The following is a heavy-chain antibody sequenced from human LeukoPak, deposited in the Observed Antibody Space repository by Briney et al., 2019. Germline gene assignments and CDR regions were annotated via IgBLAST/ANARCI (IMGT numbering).Heavy chain of an antibody. D-gene: IGHD6-13*01. J-gene: IGHJ4*02. CDR1: GGTFSSYA. Sequence: ASVKVSCKASGGTFSSYAISWVRQAPGQGLEWMGGIIPIFGTANYAQKFQGRVTITADESTSIAYMELSSLRSEDTAVYYCARQETDSSSLDYWGQGTLVTVSS. CDR3: ARQETDSSSLDY. V-gene: IGHV1-69*13. CDR2: IIPIFGTA.